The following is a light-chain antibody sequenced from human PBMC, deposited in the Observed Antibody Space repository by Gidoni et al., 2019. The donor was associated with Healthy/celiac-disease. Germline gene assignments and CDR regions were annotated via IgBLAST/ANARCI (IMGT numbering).Light chain of an antibody. J-gene: IGLJ2*01. Sequence: QSALHQPAPVSGSSGQSITISCTVTSSDVGGYNYVSWYQQHPGKAPKLMIDDVSNRPSGVSDRFSGSKSGNTASLTISGLQAEDEADYCCSSYTSSSAPVFGGGTKLTVL. CDR1: SSDVGGYNY. V-gene: IGLV2-14*01. CDR2: DVS. CDR3: SSYTSSSAPV.